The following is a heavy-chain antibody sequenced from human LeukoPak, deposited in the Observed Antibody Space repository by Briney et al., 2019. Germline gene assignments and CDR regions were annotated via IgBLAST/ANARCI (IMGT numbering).Heavy chain of an antibody. V-gene: IGHV4-31*03. Sequence: SETLSLTCTVSGGSISSGGYYWSWIRQHPGKGLEWIGYIYYSGSTYYNPSLKSRVTISVDTSKNQFSLKLSSVTAADTAVYYCARGPRVRGANYYYYGMDVWGQGTTVTVSS. CDR1: GGSISSGGYY. CDR2: IYYSGST. D-gene: IGHD3-10*01. CDR3: ARGPRVRGANYYYYGMDV. J-gene: IGHJ6*02.